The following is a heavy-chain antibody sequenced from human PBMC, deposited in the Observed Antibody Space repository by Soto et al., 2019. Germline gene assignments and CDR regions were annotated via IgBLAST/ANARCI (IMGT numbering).Heavy chain of an antibody. CDR3: AKTVEMATIRPFDY. Sequence: PGGSLRLSCAASEFTFSNYAMTWVRQPPGKGLEWVSAISAGGGSTYYADSVRGRFTISRDNSKNTLYLQLNTLSAEDTAVYYCAKTVEMATIRPFDYWGQGTVVTVSS. CDR2: ISAGGGST. CDR1: EFTFSNYA. V-gene: IGHV3-23*01. D-gene: IGHD5-12*01. J-gene: IGHJ4*02.